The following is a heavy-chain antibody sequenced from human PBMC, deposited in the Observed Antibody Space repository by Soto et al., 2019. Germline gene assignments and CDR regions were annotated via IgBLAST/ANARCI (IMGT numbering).Heavy chain of an antibody. J-gene: IGHJ6*03. CDR3: ARSTLSIAENYYMDV. D-gene: IGHD6-6*01. CDR1: GYSFTSYW. V-gene: IGHV5-51*01. CDR2: IYPGDSDT. Sequence: GESLKISCKGSGYSFTSYWIGWVRQMPGKGLEWMGIIYPGDSDTRYSPSFQGQVTISADKSISTAYLQWSSLKASDTAMYYWARSTLSIAENYYMDVWGKGTTVTVSS.